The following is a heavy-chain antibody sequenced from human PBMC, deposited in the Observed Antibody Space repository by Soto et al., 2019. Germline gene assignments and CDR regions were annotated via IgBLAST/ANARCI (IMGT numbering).Heavy chain of an antibody. CDR3: ARIEGDCSRGYCYSGGFDY. J-gene: IGHJ4*01. CDR1: GFTFSDYY. CDR2: IDNSGTMK. D-gene: IGHD2-15*01. Sequence: PGGSVRHCGASSGFTFSDYYMTWIRQAPGKGLGWVSYIDNSGTMKYYAESVKGRFTTARDNTKNSLSLQMHRPGAEDKTIYYCARIEGDCSRGYCYSGGFDY. V-gene: IGHV3-11*01.